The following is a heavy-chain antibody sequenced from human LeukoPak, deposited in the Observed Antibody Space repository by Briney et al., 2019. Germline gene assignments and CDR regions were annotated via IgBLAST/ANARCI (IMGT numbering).Heavy chain of an antibody. CDR3: ARGALMAPGLFDY. CDR1: EFAFSDNY. D-gene: IGHD1-14*01. J-gene: IGHJ4*02. V-gene: IGHV3-11*05. CDR2: ISSSGIHT. Sequence: PGGSLRLSCAAPEFAFSDNYMSWIRQAPGKGLEWVSYISSSGIHTEYAYSVKGRFTISRDNAKNSLYMQMISLRAEDTAVYYCARGALMAPGLFDYWGQGTLVTVSS.